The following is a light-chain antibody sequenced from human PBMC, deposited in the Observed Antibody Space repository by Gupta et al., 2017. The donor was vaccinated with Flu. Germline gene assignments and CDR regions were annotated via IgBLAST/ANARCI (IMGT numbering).Light chain of an antibody. CDR1: QRISSW. Sequence: TSTVSASGGDRVTITGRASQRISSWLAWYQQKPGKAPKLLIYKAARLESGVPSRFSGSGSGKEFTLTISSLQPDDFATYYCQQYNSYMTFGQGTKVEIK. V-gene: IGKV1-5*03. CDR2: KAA. CDR3: QQYNSYMT. J-gene: IGKJ1*01.